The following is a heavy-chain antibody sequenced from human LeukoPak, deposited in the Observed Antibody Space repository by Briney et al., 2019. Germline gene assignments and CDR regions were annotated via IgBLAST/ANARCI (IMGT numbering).Heavy chain of an antibody. CDR2: IYSGGST. D-gene: IGHD3-16*01. CDR3: ARDNSWGFDY. J-gene: IGHJ4*02. V-gene: IGHV3-53*01. Sequence: GGSLRLSCVVSGISLSNYAMTWVRQAPGKGLEWVSVIYSGGSTYYADSVKGRFTISRDNSKNTLYLQMNSLRAEDTAVYYCARDNSWGFDYWGQGTLVTVSS. CDR1: GISLSNYA.